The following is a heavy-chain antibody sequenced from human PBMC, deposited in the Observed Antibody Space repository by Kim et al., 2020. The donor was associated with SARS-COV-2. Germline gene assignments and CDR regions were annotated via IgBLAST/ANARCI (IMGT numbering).Heavy chain of an antibody. V-gene: IGHV1-69*13. CDR3: ARDSRVSSGFYYYYGMDV. J-gene: IGHJ6*02. D-gene: IGHD6-19*01. CDR1: GGTFSSYA. Sequence: SVKVSCKASGGTFSSYAISWVRQAPGQGLEWMGGIIPIFGTANYAQKFQGRVTITADESTSTAYMELSSLRSEDTAVYYCARDSRVSSGFYYYYGMDVWGQGTTVTVSS. CDR2: IIPIFGTA.